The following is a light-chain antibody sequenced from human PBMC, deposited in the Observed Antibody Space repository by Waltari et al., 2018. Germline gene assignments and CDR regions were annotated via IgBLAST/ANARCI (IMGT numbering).Light chain of an antibody. CDR2: GAS. V-gene: IGKV1-33*01. CDR1: QDINNY. Sequence: DIQMTQSPSSPSASVGDRVTITCRASQDINNYLNWYQQKLGKAPKLLIYGASNLETGVPSRFSGSGSGTDFTLTISSLQPEDIATYYCQQYDNLYSFGQGTKLE. CDR3: QQYDNLYS. J-gene: IGKJ2*03.